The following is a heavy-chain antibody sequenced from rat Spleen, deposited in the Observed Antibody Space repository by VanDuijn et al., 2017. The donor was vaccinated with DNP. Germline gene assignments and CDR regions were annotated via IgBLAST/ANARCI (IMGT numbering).Heavy chain of an antibody. J-gene: IGHJ2*01. CDR3: AKGPNYGGHSDYFDD. D-gene: IGHD1-11*01. Sequence: EVKLVESGGGLVQPGRSLKLSCAASGFNFNDYWMGWVRQAPGKGLEWIGEINANSRTIKFSPPLKDKFTISRDNAQNTLYLQMSKLGSEDTALYYCAKGPNYGGHSDYFDDWGQGVMVTVSS. CDR1: GFNFNDYW. CDR2: INANSRTI. V-gene: IGHV4-2*01.